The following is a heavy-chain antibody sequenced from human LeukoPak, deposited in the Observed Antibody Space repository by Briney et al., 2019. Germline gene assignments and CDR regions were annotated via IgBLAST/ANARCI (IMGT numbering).Heavy chain of an antibody. CDR3: ARGGDDSGLYFAY. J-gene: IGHJ4*02. D-gene: IGHD3-22*01. CDR2: INPQSGAT. CDR1: GCSFTGFY. Sequence: VASVKVSCKASGCSFTGFYIHWVRQAPGQGLEWMAWINPQSGATNYAQKFKGRITTTRDMSITTAYMEVTTLRSDDTAVYYCARGGDDSGLYFAYWGQGTLVTVSS. V-gene: IGHV1-2*02.